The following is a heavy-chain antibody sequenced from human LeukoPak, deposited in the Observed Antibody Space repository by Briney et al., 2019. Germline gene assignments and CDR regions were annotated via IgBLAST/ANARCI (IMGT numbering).Heavy chain of an antibody. V-gene: IGHV3-7*01. J-gene: IGHJ5*02. CDR2: IKQDGSEK. Sequence: GGSLRLSFAASGFPLSNYWMSWVRQAPGKGLEWVANIKQDGSEKYYVDSVKGRFTISRDNAKNSVYLQMNSLRAEDTAVYYCARDNVVGDYSRWFDPWGQGTLVTVSS. D-gene: IGHD1-26*01. CDR3: ARDNVVGDYSRWFDP. CDR1: GFPLSNYW.